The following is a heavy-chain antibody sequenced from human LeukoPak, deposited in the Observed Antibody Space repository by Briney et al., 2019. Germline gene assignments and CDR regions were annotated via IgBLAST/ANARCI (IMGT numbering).Heavy chain of an antibody. V-gene: IGHV3-30*18. Sequence: GGSLRLSCAASGFAFSSCGIHWVRQAPGKGLEWVAIISEDGSIKFYADSVKGRFTISGDNSKNTLYLQMNSLRAEDTAVYYCSKEVGARDGLYIWGRGTLVT. CDR1: GFAFSSCG. CDR3: SKEVGARDGLYI. CDR2: ISEDGSIK. J-gene: IGHJ3*02. D-gene: IGHD1-26*01.